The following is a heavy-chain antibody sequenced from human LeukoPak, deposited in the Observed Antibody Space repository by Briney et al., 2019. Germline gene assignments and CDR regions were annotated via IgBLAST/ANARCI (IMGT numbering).Heavy chain of an antibody. CDR3: AKLSGGWQNDY. V-gene: IGHV3-21*01. D-gene: IGHD6-19*01. CDR1: GFTFSNYN. CDR2: ISDSSYYI. Sequence: GGSLRLSCAASGFTFSNYNMDWVRRAPGKGLEWVSSISDSSYYISYADSVKGRFTISRDNAKNSLYLQMSSLRVDDTAVYYCAKLSGGWQNDYWGQGTLVTVSS. J-gene: IGHJ4*02.